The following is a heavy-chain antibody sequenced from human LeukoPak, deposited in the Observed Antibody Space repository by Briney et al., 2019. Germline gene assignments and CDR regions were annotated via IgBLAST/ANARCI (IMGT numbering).Heavy chain of an antibody. CDR1: GGTFSSYA. D-gene: IGHD3-9*01. CDR2: IVPIFGTA. Sequence: SVKVSCKASGGTFSSYAISWVRQAPGQGLEWMGGIVPIFGTASYAQKFQGRVTITADKSTSTAYMELSSLRSEDTAVYYCARAPLNHDILTGPADYWGQGTLVTVSS. CDR3: ARAPLNHDILTGPADY. J-gene: IGHJ4*02. V-gene: IGHV1-69*06.